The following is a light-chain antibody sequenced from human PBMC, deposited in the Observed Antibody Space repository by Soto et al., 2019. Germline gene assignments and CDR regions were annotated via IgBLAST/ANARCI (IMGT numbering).Light chain of an antibody. V-gene: IGKV1-39*01. CDR2: AAS. Sequence: DIQLTHTPSCLAGPVGDRVTTTCRASQSISSYLNWYQQKPGKAPKLLIYAASSLQSGVPSRFSASGSGTDFTLTISDVQPEDFALYYCHQRKSWPRTFGQGTKVDIK. J-gene: IGKJ1*01. CDR3: HQRKSWPRT. CDR1: QSISSY.